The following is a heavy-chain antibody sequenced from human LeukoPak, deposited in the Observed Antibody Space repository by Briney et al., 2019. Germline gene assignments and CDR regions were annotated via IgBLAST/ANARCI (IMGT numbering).Heavy chain of an antibody. CDR1: GFTFSSYA. CDR3: ARDAVVWFYQYYHYMDV. Sequence: TGGSLRLSCAASGFTFSSYAMSWVRQVPGKGLEWVANIKQDGSEKYYVDSVKGRFSISRDNAKNSVHLQMNSLRAEDTAVYYCARDAVVWFYQYYHYMDVWGKGNMVIVSS. D-gene: IGHD3-3*01. J-gene: IGHJ6*03. CDR2: IKQDGSEK. V-gene: IGHV3-7*01.